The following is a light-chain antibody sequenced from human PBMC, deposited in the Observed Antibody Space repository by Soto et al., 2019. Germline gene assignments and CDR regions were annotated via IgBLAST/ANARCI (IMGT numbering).Light chain of an antibody. Sequence: EMVLTQSPGTLSVSPGERATLSCRASQTISSNNLTWYQQKPGQAPSLLIYGTSSRATGIPDRFSGSGSGTDFTLTISRLEPVDSAIYYCQQYISWTFGQGTKVEI. J-gene: IGKJ1*01. CDR3: QQYISWT. V-gene: IGKV3-20*01. CDR1: QTISSNN. CDR2: GTS.